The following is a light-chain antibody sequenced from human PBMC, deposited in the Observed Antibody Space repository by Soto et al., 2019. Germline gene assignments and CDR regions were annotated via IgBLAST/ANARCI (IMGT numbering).Light chain of an antibody. CDR2: QTS. V-gene: IGKV3-11*01. CDR3: HQRQSWPRT. Sequence: EIVLTQSPATLSSFPGDIVTLSCRASQYINTRLAWYQHRPGQAPRLLIYQTSIRAAGIPARFSASGSGTDFTLIISDVQPEDFALYYCHQRQSWPRTFGQGTKVDIK. J-gene: IGKJ1*01. CDR1: QYINTR.